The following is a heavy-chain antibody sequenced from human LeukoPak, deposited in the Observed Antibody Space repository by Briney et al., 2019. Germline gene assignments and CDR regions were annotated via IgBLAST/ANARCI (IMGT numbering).Heavy chain of an antibody. CDR2: IHWDDDK. CDR3: ARTNLGSGYYWNAFDI. J-gene: IGHJ3*02. Sequence: RESGPTLVNPTQTLTLTCTFSGSSLSTSGMCVSWIRQPPGKALEWLARIHWDDDKYYSTSLKTRLTISKDTSKNQVVLTMTNMDPVDTATYYCARTNLGSGYYWNAFDIWGQGTMVTVSS. D-gene: IGHD3-22*01. CDR1: GSSLSTSGMC. V-gene: IGHV2-70*11.